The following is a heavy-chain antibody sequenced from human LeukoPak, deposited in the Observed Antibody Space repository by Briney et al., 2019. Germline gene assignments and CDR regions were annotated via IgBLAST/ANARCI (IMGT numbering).Heavy chain of an antibody. D-gene: IGHD3-9*01. J-gene: IGHJ6*02. CDR1: GYTFTSYA. CDR3: ARDNSKLRYFDWVYYYYGMDV. Sequence: GASVKVSCKASGYTFTSYAMNWVRQAPGQGLEWMGWINTNTGNPTYAQGFTGRFVFSLDTSVGTAYLQISSLKAEDTAVYYCARDNSKLRYFDWVYYYYGMDVWGQGTTVTVSS. V-gene: IGHV7-4-1*02. CDR2: INTNTGNP.